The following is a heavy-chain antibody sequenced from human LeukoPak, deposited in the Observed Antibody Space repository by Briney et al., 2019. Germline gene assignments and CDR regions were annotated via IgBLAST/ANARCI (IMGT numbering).Heavy chain of an antibody. CDR2: IKEDGSVK. Sequence: GGSLRLSCTASGFTFSNFWMHWVRQSPGKGLEWVANIKEDGSVKYYVDSVKGRFTISRDNTKNALYLQMNSLRADDTAVYFCARDSTWLLDYWGQGTLITVSS. V-gene: IGHV3-7*03. D-gene: IGHD6-19*01. J-gene: IGHJ4*02. CDR3: ARDSTWLLDY. CDR1: GFTFSNFW.